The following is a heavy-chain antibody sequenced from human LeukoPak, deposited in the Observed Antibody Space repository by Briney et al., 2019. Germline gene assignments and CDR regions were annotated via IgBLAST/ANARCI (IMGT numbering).Heavy chain of an antibody. Sequence: PGESLRLSCAASGFTVSSNYMSWVRQAPGKGLEWVSVIYSGGSTYYADSVKGRFTISRDNSKNTLYLQMNSLRAEDTAVYYCARVETVTTRWYFDLWGRGTLVTVSS. CDR3: ARVETVTTRWYFDL. V-gene: IGHV3-53*01. J-gene: IGHJ2*01. D-gene: IGHD4-17*01. CDR2: IYSGGST. CDR1: GFTVSSNY.